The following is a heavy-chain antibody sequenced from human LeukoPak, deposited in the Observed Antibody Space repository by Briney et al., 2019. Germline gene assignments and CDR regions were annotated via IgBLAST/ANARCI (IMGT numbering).Heavy chain of an antibody. V-gene: IGHV3-7*01. Sequence: PGGSLRLSCAASGFTFSSYWMNWVRQAPGKGLEWVANINQDGSEKYYVDSVKGRFTISRDNGKNSLYLQLNSLRAEDTAVYYCAREGRGEYFDCWGQGTLVTVSS. CDR1: GFTFSSYW. D-gene: IGHD3-10*01. CDR2: INQDGSEK. J-gene: IGHJ4*02. CDR3: AREGRGEYFDC.